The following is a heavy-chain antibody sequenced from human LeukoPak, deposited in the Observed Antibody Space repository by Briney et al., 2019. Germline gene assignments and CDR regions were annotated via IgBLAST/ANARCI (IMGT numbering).Heavy chain of an antibody. CDR3: ATVPRITIFGVPPNWFDP. CDR2: VDPEDGET. CDR1: GYTFTDYY. V-gene: IGHV1-69-2*01. J-gene: IGHJ5*02. D-gene: IGHD3-3*01. Sequence: GASVKVSCKASGYTFTDYYMHWVQQAPGKGLEWMGRVDPEDGETIYAEKFQGRVTITADTSTDTAYMELSSLRSEDTAVYYCATVPRITIFGVPPNWFDPWGQGTLVTVSS.